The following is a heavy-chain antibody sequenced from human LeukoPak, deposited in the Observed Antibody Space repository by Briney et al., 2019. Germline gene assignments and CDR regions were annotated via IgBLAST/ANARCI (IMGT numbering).Heavy chain of an antibody. CDR3: ARDRRSLSRISRAFDI. CDR2: INPNSGGT. D-gene: IGHD2-15*01. Sequence: ASVKVSCKASGYTFTGYYMHWVRQAPGQGLEWMGWINPNSGGTNYAQKFQARVTMTRDTSISTAYMELSRLRSDDTAVYYCARDRRSLSRISRAFDIWGQGTMVIVSS. J-gene: IGHJ3*02. CDR1: GYTFTGYY. V-gene: IGHV1-2*02.